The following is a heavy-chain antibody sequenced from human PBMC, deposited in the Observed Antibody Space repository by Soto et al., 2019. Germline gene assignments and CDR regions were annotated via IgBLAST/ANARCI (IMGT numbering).Heavy chain of an antibody. D-gene: IGHD2-15*01. CDR1: GFTFSNFG. J-gene: IGHJ4*02. CDR2: ISYDGDNK. V-gene: IGHV3-30*18. CDR3: AKEGKEGHTLMDGHAYSIDF. Sequence: GGSLRLSCAASGFTFSNFGMHWVRQAPGKGLEGVAIISYDGDNKYYADSVKGRFTISRDNSKNTLFLEMNSLRGEDAAVYYCAKEGKEGHTLMDGHAYSIDFCCQGPQVTVSS.